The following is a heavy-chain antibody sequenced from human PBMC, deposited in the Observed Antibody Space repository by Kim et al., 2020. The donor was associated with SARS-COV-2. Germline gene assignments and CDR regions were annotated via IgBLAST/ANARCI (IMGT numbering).Heavy chain of an antibody. J-gene: IGHJ5*02. Sequence: SQTLSLTCTVSGGSISSSSYYWGWIRQPPGKGLEWIGSIYYSGSTYYNPSLKSRVTISVDTSKNQFSLKLSSVTAADTAVYYCARAPITGTTVGGFDPWGQGTLVTVSS. CDR3: ARAPITGTTVGGFDP. CDR1: GGSISSSSYY. CDR2: IYYSGST. D-gene: IGHD1-20*01. V-gene: IGHV4-39*01.